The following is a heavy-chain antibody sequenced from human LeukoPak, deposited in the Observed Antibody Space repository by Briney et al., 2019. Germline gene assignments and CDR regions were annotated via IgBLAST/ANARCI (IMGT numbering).Heavy chain of an antibody. Sequence: SETLSLTCAVYGGSFSGYYWSWIRQPPGKGLEWIGEINHSGSTNYNPSLTSRVTISVDTSKNQFSLKLSSVTAADTAVYYCARGRDPYCSGGSCHYYFDYWGQGTLVTVSS. CDR2: INHSGST. V-gene: IGHV4-34*01. J-gene: IGHJ4*02. D-gene: IGHD2-15*01. CDR3: ARGRDPYCSGGSCHYYFDY. CDR1: GGSFSGYY.